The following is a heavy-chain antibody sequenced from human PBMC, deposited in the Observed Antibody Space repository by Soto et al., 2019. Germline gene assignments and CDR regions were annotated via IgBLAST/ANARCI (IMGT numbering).Heavy chain of an antibody. CDR1: GFTFNNAW. CDR3: TTGPTFRVDCSGSSCY. J-gene: IGHJ4*02. D-gene: IGHD2-15*01. Sequence: EVQLVESGGGLVKPGGSLRLSCAASGFTFNNAWMSWVRQAPGQGLEWIGRIKSKSDGGTIDYAAPVKGRFTISRDDSQNTVSLQMNSLKTEDTAVYYCTTGPTFRVDCSGSSCYWGQGTLVTVSS. V-gene: IGHV3-15*01. CDR2: IKSKSDGGTI.